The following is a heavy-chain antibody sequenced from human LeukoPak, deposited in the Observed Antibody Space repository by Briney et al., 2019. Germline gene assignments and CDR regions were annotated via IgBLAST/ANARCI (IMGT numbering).Heavy chain of an antibody. CDR2: INHSGST. J-gene: IGHJ5*01. CDR3: ARDRFGWFDS. CDR1: GGSFSGYY. Sequence: SETLSLTCAVYGGSFSGYYWSWIRQPPGKGLEWIGEINHSGSTNYNPSLKSRVTISVDTSKNQFSLKLSSVTAADTAVYYCARDRFGWFDSWGQGTLVTVSS. V-gene: IGHV4-34*01. D-gene: IGHD3-16*01.